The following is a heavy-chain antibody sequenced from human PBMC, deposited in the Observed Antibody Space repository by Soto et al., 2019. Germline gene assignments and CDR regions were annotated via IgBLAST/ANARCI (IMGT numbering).Heavy chain of an antibody. CDR1: GFTFSSYA. J-gene: IGHJ3*02. CDR2: ISGSGGST. V-gene: IGHV3-23*01. D-gene: IGHD5-12*01. CDR3: AKPLTPFQQDIVATDDAFDI. Sequence: GGSLRLSCAASGFTFSSYAMSWVRQAPGKGLEWVSAISGSGGSTYYADSVKGRFTISRDNSKNTLYLQMNSLRAEDTAVYYCAKPLTPFQQDIVATDDAFDIWGQGTMVTVSS.